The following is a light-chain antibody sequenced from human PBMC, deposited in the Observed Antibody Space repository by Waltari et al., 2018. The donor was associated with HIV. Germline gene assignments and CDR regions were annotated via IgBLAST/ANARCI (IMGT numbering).Light chain of an antibody. J-gene: IGLJ3*02. Sequence: QSALTQPASVSGSPGQSITISCTGSSSDVGGYNYVSLYQPHPGKAPRLMIYDVSTRPSGVSDRFSGSKSGDTASLTISGLQAEDEADYYCESYTSTSVWVFGGGTRLTVL. CDR2: DVS. V-gene: IGLV2-14*03. CDR1: SSDVGGYNY. CDR3: ESYTSTSVWV.